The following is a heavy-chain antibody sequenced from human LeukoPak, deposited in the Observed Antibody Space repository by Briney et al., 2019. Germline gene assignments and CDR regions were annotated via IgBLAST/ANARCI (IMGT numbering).Heavy chain of an antibody. CDR1: GFTFSSYA. CDR3: AKEDNDSSLDYYYYYYMDV. D-gene: IGHD3-22*01. J-gene: IGHJ6*03. V-gene: IGHV3-23*01. CDR2: ISGSSGST. Sequence: PGGSLRLSCAASGFTFSSYAMSWVRQAPGKGLEWVSAISGSSGSTYYADSVKGRFTISRDNSKNTLYLQMNSLRAEDTAVYYCAKEDNDSSLDYYYYYYMDVWGKGTTVTVSS.